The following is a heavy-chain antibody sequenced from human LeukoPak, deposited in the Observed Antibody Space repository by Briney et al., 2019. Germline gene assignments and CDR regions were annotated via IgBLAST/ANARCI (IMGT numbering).Heavy chain of an antibody. CDR2: INWNGGST. J-gene: IGHJ4*02. CDR3: ARPLTGATTLDY. CDR1: GFTFDDYG. D-gene: IGHD5-12*01. Sequence: PGGSLRLSCAASGFTFDDYGMSWVRQAPGKGLEWVSGINWNGGSTGYADSVKGRFTISRDNAKNTLYLQMNSLRAEDTAVYYCARPLTGATTLDYWGQGTLVTVSS. V-gene: IGHV3-20*04.